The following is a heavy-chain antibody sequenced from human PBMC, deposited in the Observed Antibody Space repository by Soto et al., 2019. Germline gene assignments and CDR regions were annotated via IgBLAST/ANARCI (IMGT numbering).Heavy chain of an antibody. D-gene: IGHD6-6*01. CDR1: CGSFSGYY. J-gene: IGHJ6*03. CDR3: ARRSGGSIAAHRPGRDDYGSVF. Sequence: QVQLQQWGAGLLKPSETLSLTCAVYCGSFSGYYWSWIRQPPGKGLEWIGEINHSGSTNYNPSLTSRVTISVATSKNHFSLKLSSVTAADTALYYCARRSGGSIAAHRPGRDDYGSVFWGIGSTLTVS. CDR2: INHSGST. V-gene: IGHV4-34*01.